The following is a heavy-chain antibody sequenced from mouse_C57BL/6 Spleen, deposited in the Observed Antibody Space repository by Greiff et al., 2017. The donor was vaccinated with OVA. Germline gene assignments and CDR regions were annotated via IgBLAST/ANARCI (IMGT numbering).Heavy chain of an antibody. Sequence: EVQVVESGPELVKPGASVKISCEASGYSFTGYYMNWVKQSPEKSLEWIGEINPSTGGTTYNQKFKAKATLTVDKSSSTAYMQLKSLTSEDSAVYYCARERDYSNGGFAYWGQGTLVTVSA. CDR1: GYSFTGYY. D-gene: IGHD2-5*01. CDR2: INPSTGGT. V-gene: IGHV1-42*01. J-gene: IGHJ3*01. CDR3: ARERDYSNGGFAY.